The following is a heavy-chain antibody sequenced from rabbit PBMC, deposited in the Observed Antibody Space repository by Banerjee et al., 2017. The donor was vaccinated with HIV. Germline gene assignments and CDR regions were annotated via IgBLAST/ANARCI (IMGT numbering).Heavy chain of an antibody. CDR1: EFSFSTTYN. D-gene: IGHD4-1*01. CDR2: IYAGGSGNT. J-gene: IGHJ4*01. V-gene: IGHV1S45*01. CDR3: ARDLAGVIGWNFNL. Sequence: DLVKPEGSLTLTCTASEFSFSTTYNIYWVRQAPGKGLEWIGTIYAGGSGNTVYASWAKGRFTISRTSSTTVTLQMTSLTAADTASYFCARDLAGVIGWNFNLWGQGTLVTVS.